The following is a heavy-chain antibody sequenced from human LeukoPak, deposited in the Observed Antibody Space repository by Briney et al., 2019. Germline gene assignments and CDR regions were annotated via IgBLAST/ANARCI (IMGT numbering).Heavy chain of an antibody. V-gene: IGHV4-38-2*02. D-gene: IGHD6-19*01. CDR2: IYHSGDT. CDR3: AKTSSFYAKDYFGD. J-gene: IGHJ4*02. Sequence: PSETLSLTCIVSGYSITSGYYWGWIRQPPGQGLEWIGSIYHSGDTYYNPSLKSRVTISVDTSKNQFSLKLDSVTAADTALYYCAKTSSFYAKDYFGDWGQGTLVTVSS. CDR1: GYSITSGYY.